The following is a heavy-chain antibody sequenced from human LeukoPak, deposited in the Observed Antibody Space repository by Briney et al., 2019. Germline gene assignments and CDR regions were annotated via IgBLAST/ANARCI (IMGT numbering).Heavy chain of an antibody. V-gene: IGHV3-74*01. D-gene: IGHD1-1*01. CDR3: ARGDINTWTALDC. Sequence: PGGSLRLSCAASGFTFSSYWMHWVRQAPGKGLVWVSRINTDGSSTSYADSVKGRFTSSRDNAKNTLHLQMNSLRVEDTAVYYCARGDINTWTALDCWGQGTLVTVSS. CDR1: GFTFSSYW. CDR2: INTDGSST. J-gene: IGHJ4*02.